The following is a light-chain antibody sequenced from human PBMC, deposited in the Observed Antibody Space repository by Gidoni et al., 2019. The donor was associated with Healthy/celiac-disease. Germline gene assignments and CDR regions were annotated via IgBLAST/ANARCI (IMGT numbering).Light chain of an antibody. J-gene: IGKJ5*01. CDR2: GAS. CDR1: QSVSSN. CDR3: QQYNNWPPIT. V-gene: IGKV3-15*01. Sequence: EIVMTQSQASLSVSPGERATLSCRASQSVSSNLAWYQQKPGQAPRLLIYGASTRATGIPARFSGSGSGTDFTLTISSLQSEDFAVYYCQQYNNWPPITFGQGTRLEIK.